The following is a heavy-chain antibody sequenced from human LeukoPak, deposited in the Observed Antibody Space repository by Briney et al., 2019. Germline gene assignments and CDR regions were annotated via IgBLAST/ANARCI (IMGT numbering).Heavy chain of an antibody. CDR1: GFSLRGYW. J-gene: IGHJ6*02. D-gene: IGHD3-9*01. Sequence: GSLRLSCAGSGFSLRGYWMTLVRQASGKGVEVVANKKQDGSEKSYVDSVKGRFTISRDNAKNSLYLQMNSLRAEDTAVYYCASGADFDWLPYGMDVWGQGTTVTVSS. CDR2: KKQDGSEK. CDR3: ASGADFDWLPYGMDV. V-gene: IGHV3-7*01.